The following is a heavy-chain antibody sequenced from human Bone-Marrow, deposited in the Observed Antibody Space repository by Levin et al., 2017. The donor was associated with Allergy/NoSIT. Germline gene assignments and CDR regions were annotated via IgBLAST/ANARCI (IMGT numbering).Heavy chain of an antibody. CDR1: GFTFSSYA. Sequence: GGSLRLSCAASGFTFSSYAMSWVRQAPGKGLEWVSAISGSGGSTYYADSVKGRFTISRDNSKNTLYLQMNSLRAEDTAVYYCAKNMVRGVIFGDFDYWGQGTLVTVSS. V-gene: IGHV3-23*01. J-gene: IGHJ4*02. CDR2: ISGSGGST. D-gene: IGHD3-10*01. CDR3: AKNMVRGVIFGDFDY.